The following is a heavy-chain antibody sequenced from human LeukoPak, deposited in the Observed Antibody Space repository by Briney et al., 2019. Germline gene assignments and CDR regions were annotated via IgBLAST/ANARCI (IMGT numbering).Heavy chain of an antibody. CDR3: ARWDGIRKADY. CDR2: IYPGDSDT. CDR1: EYSFTSYW. V-gene: IGHV5-51*01. D-gene: IGHD1-26*01. J-gene: IGHJ4*02. Sequence: GESLKISCKGSEYSFTSYWIGWVRQMPGKGLEWMGIIYPGDSDTRYSPSFQGQVTISADKTISTAYLQWSSLTAPDTDMYDCARWDGIRKADYWGQRTMVTVSS.